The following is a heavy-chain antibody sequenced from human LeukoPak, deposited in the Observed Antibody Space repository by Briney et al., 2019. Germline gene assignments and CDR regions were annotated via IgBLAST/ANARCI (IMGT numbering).Heavy chain of an antibody. D-gene: IGHD4-17*01. CDR3: ARGSGMTTVTAFDY. CDR1: GGSFSGYY. J-gene: IGHJ4*02. V-gene: IGHV4-34*01. CDR2: INHSGGT. Sequence: SETLSLTCAVYGGSFSGYYWSWIRQPPGKGLEWIGEINHSGGTNYNPSLKSRVTISVDTSKNQFSLKLSSVTAADTAVYYCARGSGMTTVTAFDYWGQGTLVTVSS.